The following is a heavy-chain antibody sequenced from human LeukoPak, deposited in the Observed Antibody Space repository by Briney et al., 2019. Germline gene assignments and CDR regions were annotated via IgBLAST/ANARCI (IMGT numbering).Heavy chain of an antibody. D-gene: IGHD3-22*01. CDR3: ARLSGYYGYVNL. CDR2: IYYSGST. J-gene: IGHJ5*02. Sequence: PSETLSLTCTVSGGSISSYYWSWIRQPPGKGLEWIGYIYYSGSTNYNPSLKSRVTISVDTSKNQFSLKLSSVTAAATAVYYCARLSGYYGYVNLWGQGTLVTVSS. V-gene: IGHV4-59*01. CDR1: GGSISSYY.